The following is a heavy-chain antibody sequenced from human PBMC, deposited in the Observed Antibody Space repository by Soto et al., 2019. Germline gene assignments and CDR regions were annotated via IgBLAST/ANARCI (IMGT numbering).Heavy chain of an antibody. J-gene: IGHJ3*02. V-gene: IGHV1-24*01. Sequence: XSVKASCKVSGYTLTELSMHWVRQAPGKGLEWMGGFDPEDGETIYAQKFQGRVTMTEDTSTDTAYMELSSLRSEDTAVYYCATERPIAAAGTVAFDIWGQGTMVTVSS. CDR1: GYTLTELS. CDR2: FDPEDGET. CDR3: ATERPIAAAGTVAFDI. D-gene: IGHD6-13*01.